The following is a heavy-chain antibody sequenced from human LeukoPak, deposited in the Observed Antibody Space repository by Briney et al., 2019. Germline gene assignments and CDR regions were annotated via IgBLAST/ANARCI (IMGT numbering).Heavy chain of an antibody. CDR3: AREGFSYARRTDN. CDR2: INHTGGT. CDR1: GGSFSGYY. Sequence: SETLSLTCAVYGGSFSGYYWSWIRQPPGKGLEWIGEINHTGGTNYTPSLKSRVTISVDTSKNQFSLKLSSVTAADTAVYYCAREGFSYARRTDNWGPGTLVTVSS. J-gene: IGHJ1*01. V-gene: IGHV4-34*01. D-gene: IGHD5-18*01.